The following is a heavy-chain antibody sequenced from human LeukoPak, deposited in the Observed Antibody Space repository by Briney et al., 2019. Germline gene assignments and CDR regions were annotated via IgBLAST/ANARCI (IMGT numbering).Heavy chain of an antibody. D-gene: IGHD5-18*01. V-gene: IGHV4-34*01. CDR1: GGSFSGYY. J-gene: IGHJ5*02. CDR3: ARGWKVQLSRFTNWFDP. Sequence: PSETLSLTCAVYGGSFSGYYWSWIRQPPGKGLEWIGEINHSGSTNYNPSLKSRVTISVDTSKNQFSLKLSSVTAADTAVYYCARGWKVQLSRFTNWFDPWGQGTLVTVSS. CDR2: INHSGST.